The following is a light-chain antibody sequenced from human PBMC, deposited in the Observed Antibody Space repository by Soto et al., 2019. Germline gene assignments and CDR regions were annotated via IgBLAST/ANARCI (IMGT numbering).Light chain of an antibody. CDR2: EAS. Sequence: DIPMTQFPSSLSASIGDRVTISCRASQSLYNYLNWYQQQPGKAPRLLIYEASSLQSDVPSRFSGSGSGTDFNLTISSLQPEDFATYYCQQSYSVLFTFGQGTKLEIK. CDR1: QSLYNY. CDR3: QQSYSVLFT. V-gene: IGKV1-39*01. J-gene: IGKJ2*01.